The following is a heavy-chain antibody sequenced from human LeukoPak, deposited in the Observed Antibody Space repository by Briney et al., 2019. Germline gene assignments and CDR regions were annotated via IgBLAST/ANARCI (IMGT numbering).Heavy chain of an antibody. Sequence: ASVKVSCKTSGYTFTDYYIHWVRQAPGQGLEWMGWINPSSGGTNYAQKFQGRVTLTRGTSISTAYMEMRRLRSDDTAVYYCARGLYYDILTGYSTIPGQWFDPWGQGTLVTVSS. J-gene: IGHJ5*02. CDR2: INPSSGGT. CDR1: GYTFTDYY. CDR3: ARGLYYDILTGYSTIPGQWFDP. V-gene: IGHV1-2*02. D-gene: IGHD3-9*01.